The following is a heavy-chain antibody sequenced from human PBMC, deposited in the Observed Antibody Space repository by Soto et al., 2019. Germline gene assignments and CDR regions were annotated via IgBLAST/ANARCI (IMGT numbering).Heavy chain of an antibody. V-gene: IGHV4-31*03. CDR3: AISEMAYIK. CDR1: GASIRNGGYS. D-gene: IGHD4-4*01. J-gene: IGHJ4*02. Sequence: PSETLSLTCSVSGASIRNGGYSWSWLRQSPGKGLEWIGHIYYTGSTFYSPSLKSRLTISLDTSKNQFSLDLTSVTAADTAMYYCAISEMAYIKRGRGTRATVSS. CDR2: IYYTGST.